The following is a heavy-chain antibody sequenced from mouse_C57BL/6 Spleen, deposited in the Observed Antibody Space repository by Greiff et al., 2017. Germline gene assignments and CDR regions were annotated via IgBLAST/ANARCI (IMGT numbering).Heavy chain of an antibody. Sequence: QVQLQQPGAELVKPGASVKLSCKASGYTFTSYWMHWVKQRPGQGLEWIGMIHPNSGSTNYNEKFKSKATLTVDKSSSTAYMQLSSLTSEDSAVYYCARDDYDLYAMDYGGQGTSVTVSS. D-gene: IGHD2-4*01. J-gene: IGHJ4*01. CDR3: ARDDYDLYAMDY. CDR1: GYTFTSYW. CDR2: IHPNSGST. V-gene: IGHV1-64*01.